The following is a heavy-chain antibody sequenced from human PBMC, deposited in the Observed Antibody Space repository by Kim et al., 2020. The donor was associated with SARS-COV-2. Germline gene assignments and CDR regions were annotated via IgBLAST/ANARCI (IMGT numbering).Heavy chain of an antibody. D-gene: IGHD6-19*01. CDR1: GGSISSYY. Sequence: SETLSLTCTVSGGSISSYYWSWIRQPPGKGLEWIGYIYYSGSTNYNPALKSRVTISVDTTKNHFSLKLISVPAADTTVYYCSGVWGAGCSGGWYYYYYS. J-gene: IGHJ6*03. CDR2: IYYSGST. V-gene: IGHV4-59*08. CDR3: SGVWGAGCSGGWYYYYYS.